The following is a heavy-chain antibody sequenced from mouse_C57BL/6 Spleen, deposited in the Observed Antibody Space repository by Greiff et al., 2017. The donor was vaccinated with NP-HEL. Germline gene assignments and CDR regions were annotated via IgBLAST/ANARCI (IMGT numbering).Heavy chain of an antibody. CDR2: IYPGSGST. J-gene: IGHJ1*03. V-gene: IGHV1-55*01. Sequence: QVQLQQSGAELVKPGASVKMSCKASGYTFTSYWITWVKQRPGQGLEWIGDIYPGSGSTNYNEKFKSKATLTVDTSSSTAYMQLSSLTSEDSAVYYCARWEPWYFDVWGTGTTVTVSS. CDR3: ARWEPWYFDV. CDR1: GYTFTSYW. D-gene: IGHD4-1*01.